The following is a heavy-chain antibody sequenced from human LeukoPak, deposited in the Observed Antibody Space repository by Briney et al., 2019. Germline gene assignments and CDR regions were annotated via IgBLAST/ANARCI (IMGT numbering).Heavy chain of an antibody. CDR3: AKGYYDYVWGSYYFDY. V-gene: IGHV3-23*01. Sequence: GGSLRLSCAASGFTFSSYAMSWVRQAPGKGLEWVSAISGSGGSTYYADSVKGRFAISRDNSRDTLYLQMNSLRAEDTAVYYCAKGYYDYVWGSYYFDYWGQGTLVTVSS. D-gene: IGHD3-16*01. CDR2: ISGSGGST. CDR1: GFTFSSYA. J-gene: IGHJ4*02.